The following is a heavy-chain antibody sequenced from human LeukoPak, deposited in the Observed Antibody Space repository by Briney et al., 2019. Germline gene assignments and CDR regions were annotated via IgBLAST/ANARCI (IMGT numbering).Heavy chain of an antibody. D-gene: IGHD6-6*01. CDR3: ARGPYSTSSGLGY. CDR2: IYFTGTT. J-gene: IGHJ4*02. CDR1: GGSISSYY. V-gene: IGHV4-59*01. Sequence: SETLSLTCTVSGGSISSYYWSWIRQPPGKRLEWIGYIYFTGTTNYNPSLQSRVTISVDSSKNQFSLNLTSLTAADTAVYYCARGPYSTSSGLGYWGQGTLVTVSS.